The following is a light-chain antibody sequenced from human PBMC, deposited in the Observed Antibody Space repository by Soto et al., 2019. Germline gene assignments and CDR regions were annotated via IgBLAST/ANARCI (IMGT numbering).Light chain of an antibody. CDR1: SGHSSYA. Sequence: QPVLTQSPSASASLGASVKLTCTLSSGHSSYAIAWHQQQPEKGPRYLMKVNSDGSHSKGDGIPDRFSGSSSGAERYLTISSVQSEDEADYYCQTWGTGIRVFGGGTKLTVL. CDR3: QTWGTGIRV. V-gene: IGLV4-69*01. J-gene: IGLJ2*01. CDR2: VNSDGSH.